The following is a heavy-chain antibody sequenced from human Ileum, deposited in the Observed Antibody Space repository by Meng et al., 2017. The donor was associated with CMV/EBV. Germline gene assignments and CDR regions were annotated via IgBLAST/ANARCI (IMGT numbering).Heavy chain of an antibody. Sequence: SFQVSCKASGGTSKTYSISWVRQAPGQGLELMGKIIPFFGVTNYAQKFQGRVTITADKSTGTVYMELSSLRSEDTALYYCARGKDTYSNWFDPWGQGTLVTVSS. V-gene: IGHV1-69*02. CDR1: GGTSKTYS. CDR3: ARGKDTYSNWFDP. D-gene: IGHD2-15*01. CDR2: IIPFFGVT. J-gene: IGHJ5*02.